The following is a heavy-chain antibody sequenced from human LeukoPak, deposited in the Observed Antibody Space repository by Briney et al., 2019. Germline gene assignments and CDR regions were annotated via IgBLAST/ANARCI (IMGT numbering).Heavy chain of an antibody. CDR3: ARDSYYDFWSGYSPYWYFDL. Sequence: SETLSLTCTVSGGSISSYYWSWLRQPPGQGLEWIGYIYYSGSTNYNPSLKSRVTISVDTSKNQFSLKLSSVTAADTAVYYCARDSYYDFWSGYSPYWYFDLWGRGTLVTVSS. D-gene: IGHD3-3*01. V-gene: IGHV4-59*01. J-gene: IGHJ2*01. CDR2: IYYSGST. CDR1: GGSISSYY.